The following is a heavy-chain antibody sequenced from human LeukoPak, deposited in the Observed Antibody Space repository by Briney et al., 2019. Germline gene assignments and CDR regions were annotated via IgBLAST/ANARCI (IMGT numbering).Heavy chain of an antibody. CDR1: GYTFTGYY. CDR2: INPNSGGT. D-gene: IGHD6-13*01. V-gene: IGHV1-2*02. CDR3: VRDRRIAAASYYYYYMDV. J-gene: IGHJ6*03. Sequence: ASVKVSCKASGYTFTGYYMHWVRQAPGQGLEWMGWINPNSGGTNYAQKFQGRVTMTRDTSISTAYMELSRLRSDDTAVYYCVRDRRIAAASYYYYYMDVWGKGTTVTVSS.